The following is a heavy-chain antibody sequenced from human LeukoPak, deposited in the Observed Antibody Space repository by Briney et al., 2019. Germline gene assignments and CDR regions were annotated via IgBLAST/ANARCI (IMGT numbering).Heavy chain of an antibody. CDR3: ARDYGDFDY. CDR2: VYSTGST. Sequence: SETLSLTCTVFGGSFSSYYWGSIRQSPGKGLEWIGYVYSTGSTNYNPSLKSRVTISVDTSKNQFSLQLASVTAADTAVYYCARDYGDFDYWGQGTLVTVSS. V-gene: IGHV4-59*01. CDR1: GGSFSSYY. J-gene: IGHJ4*02. D-gene: IGHD4-17*01.